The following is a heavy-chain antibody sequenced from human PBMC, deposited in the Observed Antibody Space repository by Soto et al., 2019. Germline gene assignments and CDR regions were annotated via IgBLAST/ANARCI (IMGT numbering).Heavy chain of an antibody. Sequence: ASVKVSCKVSGQKVTELSIYWMRQSPGTGLECMGGFDPKDGLPVYAQNFEGRVTMTEDASTDTAYLEVENLRSEDTAVYFCATVVGLGRYYFDAWGQGSLVTVSS. CDR3: ATVVGLGRYYFDA. CDR1: GQKVTELS. J-gene: IGHJ5*02. V-gene: IGHV1-24*01. D-gene: IGHD2-15*01. CDR2: FDPKDGLP.